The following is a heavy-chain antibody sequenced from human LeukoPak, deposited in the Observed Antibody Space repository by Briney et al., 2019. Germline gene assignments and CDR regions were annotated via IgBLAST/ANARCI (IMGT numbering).Heavy chain of an antibody. CDR1: GYTFTSYD. Sequence: ASVKVSCKASGYTFTSYDINCVRQATGQGLEWMGWMNPNSGNTGYAQKFQGRVTMTRNTSISTAYMELSSLRSEDTAVYYCARTIAVAGWSDYWGQGTLVTVSS. V-gene: IGHV1-8*01. CDR2: MNPNSGNT. CDR3: ARTIAVAGWSDY. D-gene: IGHD6-19*01. J-gene: IGHJ4*02.